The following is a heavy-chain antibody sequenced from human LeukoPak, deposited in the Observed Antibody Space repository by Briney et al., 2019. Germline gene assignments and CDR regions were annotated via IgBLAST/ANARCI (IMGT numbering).Heavy chain of an antibody. CDR1: GFTFDDYA. V-gene: IGHV3-9*03. CDR3: AKEAIGAFDI. D-gene: IGHD3-16*01. Sequence: GRSLRLSCAASGFTFDDYAMHWVRQAPGKGLEWVSGTSWNSGSIGYADSVKGRFTISRDNAKNSLYLQMNGLRAEDMALYYCAKEAIGAFDIWGQGTMVTVSS. J-gene: IGHJ3*02. CDR2: TSWNSGSI.